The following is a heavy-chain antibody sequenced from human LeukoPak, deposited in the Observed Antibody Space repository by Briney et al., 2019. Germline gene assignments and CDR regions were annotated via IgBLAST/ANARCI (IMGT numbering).Heavy chain of an antibody. D-gene: IGHD2-2*01. Sequence: PSETLSLTCTVSGGSISSSSYYWGWIRQPPGKGLEWIGSIYYSGSTYYHPSLKSRVTISVDTSKNQFSLKLSSVTAADTAVYYCARGNVGYCSSTSCAQGDAFDIWGQGTMVTVSS. J-gene: IGHJ3*02. V-gene: IGHV4-39*07. CDR3: ARGNVGYCSSTSCAQGDAFDI. CDR2: IYYSGST. CDR1: GGSISSSSYY.